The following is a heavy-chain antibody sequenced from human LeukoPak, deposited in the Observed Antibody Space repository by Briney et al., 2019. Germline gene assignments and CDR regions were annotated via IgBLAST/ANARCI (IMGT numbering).Heavy chain of an antibody. V-gene: IGHV3-23*01. J-gene: IGHJ4*02. CDR3: AKALGQSGSYDYFDY. D-gene: IGHD1-26*01. Sequence: PGGSLRLSCAASGFTFTNYAMNWVRQAPEKGLEWVSTIHGGGDVTYYADSVKGRFTISRDNSRNTLYLQMNSLRAEDTAVYYCAKALGQSGSYDYFDYWGQGTLVTVSS. CDR2: IHGGGDVT. CDR1: GFTFTNYA.